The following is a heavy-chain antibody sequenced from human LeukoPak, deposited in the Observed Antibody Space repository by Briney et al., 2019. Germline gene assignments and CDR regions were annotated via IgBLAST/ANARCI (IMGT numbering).Heavy chain of an antibody. J-gene: IGHJ3*02. CDR2: IYYSGST. D-gene: IGHD3-16*01. Sequence: SETLSLTCTVSGGSISSSSYYWGWIRQPPGKGLEWIGSIYYSGSTYYNPSLKSRVTISVDTSKNQFSLKLSSVTAADTAVYYCARSPYLYDYVWGSQSFRHAFDIWGQGTMVTVSS. CDR1: GGSISSSSYY. V-gene: IGHV4-39*01. CDR3: ARSPYLYDYVWGSQSFRHAFDI.